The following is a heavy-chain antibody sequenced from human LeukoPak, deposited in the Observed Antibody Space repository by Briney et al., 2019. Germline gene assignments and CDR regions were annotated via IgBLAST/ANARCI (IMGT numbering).Heavy chain of an antibody. J-gene: IGHJ4*02. Sequence: KPSETLSLPCAVYGGSLSGFYWSWIPQPPGKGVGGIGEKKYCGSTNYNPSLKSRVTISVDTSKNQFSLKLRSVTAADTAVYYCARGSNYYDSSGYYYARIYFDYWGQGTLVTVSS. CDR2: KKYCGST. CDR1: GGSLSGFY. V-gene: IGHV4-34*01. CDR3: ARGSNYYDSSGYYYARIYFDY. D-gene: IGHD3-22*01.